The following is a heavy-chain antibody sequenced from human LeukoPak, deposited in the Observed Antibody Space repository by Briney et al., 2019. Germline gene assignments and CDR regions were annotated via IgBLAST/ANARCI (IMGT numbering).Heavy chain of an antibody. V-gene: IGHV1-8*01. CDR3: ARRRPGVTGTTRVDWFDP. D-gene: IGHD1-7*01. CDR2: MNPNSGAT. CDR1: GYTFTSYD. Sequence: ASVKVSCKASGYTFTSYDFNWLRQATGQGPEWMGWMNPNSGATGYAQKFQGRVTMTRNTSISTAYMELSSLRSEDTAVYYCARRRPGVTGTTRVDWFDPWGQGTLVTVSS. J-gene: IGHJ5*02.